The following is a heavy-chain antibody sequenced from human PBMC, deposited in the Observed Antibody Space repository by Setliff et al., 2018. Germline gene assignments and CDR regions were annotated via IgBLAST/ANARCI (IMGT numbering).Heavy chain of an antibody. D-gene: IGHD3-22*01. CDR3: ARGKIRITMIVVPTGGAFDI. V-gene: IGHV4-38-2*01. J-gene: IGHJ3*02. Sequence: LSLTCAVSGYSIRSGNYWGWIRQPPGKGLEWIGGISHSGSAYYNPSLKSRVTISLDMSKNQFSLKLSSVTAADTAVYYCARGKIRITMIVVPTGGAFDIWGQGTMVTVSS. CDR2: ISHSGSA. CDR1: GYSIRSGNY.